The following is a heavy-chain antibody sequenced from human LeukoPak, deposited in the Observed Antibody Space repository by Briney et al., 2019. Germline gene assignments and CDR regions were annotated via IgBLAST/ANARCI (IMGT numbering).Heavy chain of an antibody. V-gene: IGHV3-9*01. CDR2: ISWNSGSI. D-gene: IGHD6-13*01. CDR3: ARSAGSSWYQYYFDY. CDR1: GFTFDDYA. J-gene: IGHJ4*02. Sequence: PGGSLRLSCAASGFTFDDYAMHWVRQAPGKGLEWVSGISWNSGSIGYADSVKGRFTISRDNAKNSLYLQMNSLRAEDTALYYCARSAGSSWYQYYFDYWGQGTLVTVSS.